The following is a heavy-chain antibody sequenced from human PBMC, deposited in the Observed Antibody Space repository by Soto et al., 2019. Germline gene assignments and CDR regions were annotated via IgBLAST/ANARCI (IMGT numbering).Heavy chain of an antibody. CDR3: SRDRIALDY. Sequence: QVQLVESGGGVVQPGRSLRLSCAASGFTFSSYAMHWVRQAPGKGLEWVAVISYDGSNKYYADSVKGRFTISRDNSKNTLYLQMNSLRAEDTAVYYCSRDRIALDYWGQGTLVTVSS. V-gene: IGHV3-30-3*01. J-gene: IGHJ4*02. D-gene: IGHD6-13*01. CDR1: GFTFSSYA. CDR2: ISYDGSNK.